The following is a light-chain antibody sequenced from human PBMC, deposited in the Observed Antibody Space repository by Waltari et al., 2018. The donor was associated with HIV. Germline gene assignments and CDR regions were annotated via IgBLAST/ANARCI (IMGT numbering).Light chain of an antibody. J-gene: IGLJ1*01. CDR1: TSNIGSHT. CDR2: DNN. V-gene: IGLV1-44*01. Sequence: QSVLTQPPSASATPGQRVTISCSGSTSNIGSHTVHWYQHLPGAAPKLLIFDNNRRPSGVPERFSGSRSGTSATLAIRGLQSGDEADYYCSTWDDSLSANVFASGTTVTVL. CDR3: STWDDSLSANV.